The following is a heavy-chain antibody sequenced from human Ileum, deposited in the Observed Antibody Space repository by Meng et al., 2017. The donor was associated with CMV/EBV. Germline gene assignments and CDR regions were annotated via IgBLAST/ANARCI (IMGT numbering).Heavy chain of an antibody. V-gene: IGHV1-18*01. CDR1: GYTFIDHG. CDR2: ISPYNGNT. D-gene: IGHD3-16*01. J-gene: IGHJ4*02. CDR3: ARVGGGDYFDH. Sequence: VQWGQSGPAVKTPGASVTVSCKSSGYTFIDHGIVWVRQAPGQGLEWMGWISPYNGNTDSAQKVQGRVTMTTDTSTSTAYMELRSLRSDDTAVYYCARVGGGDYFDHWGQGTLVTVSS.